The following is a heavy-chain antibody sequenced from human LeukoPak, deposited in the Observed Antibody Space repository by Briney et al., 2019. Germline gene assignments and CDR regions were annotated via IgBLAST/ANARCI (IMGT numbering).Heavy chain of an antibody. J-gene: IGHJ4*02. CDR2: IYYSGST. Sequence: SETLSLTCTVSGGSISSYYWSWLRQPPGKGLEWIGYIYYSGSTNYNPSLKSRVTISVDTSKNQFSLKLSSVTAADTAVYYCASYHCSSTSCRFDYWGQGTLVTVSS. D-gene: IGHD2-2*01. V-gene: IGHV4-59*01. CDR3: ASYHCSSTSCRFDY. CDR1: GGSISSYY.